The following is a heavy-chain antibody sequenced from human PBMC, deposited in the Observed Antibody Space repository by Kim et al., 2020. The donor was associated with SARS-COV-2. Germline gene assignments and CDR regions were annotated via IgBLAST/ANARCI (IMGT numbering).Heavy chain of an antibody. J-gene: IGHJ4*01. CDR2: IYYSGST. Sequence: SETLSLTCTVSGGSISSYYWSWIRQPPGKGLXWIGYIYYSGSTNYNPSLKSRVTXXVDXXXNQXXXKLXSVTXXXTAXXXCAXXRLXXXARXXXY. CDR3: AXXRLXXXARXXXY. V-gene: IGHV4-59*13. CDR1: GGSISSYY.